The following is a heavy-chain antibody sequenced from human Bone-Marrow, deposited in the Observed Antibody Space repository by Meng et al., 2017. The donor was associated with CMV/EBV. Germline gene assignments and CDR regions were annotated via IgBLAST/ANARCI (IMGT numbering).Heavy chain of an antibody. CDR1: GYTLSGYY. CDR2: ISAYNGNT. CDR3: ARSRNDAFDI. Sequence: ASVKVSCKASGYTLSGYYMDWVRQAPGQGLEWMGWISAYNGNTNYAQKLQGRVTMTTDTSTSTAYMELRSLRSDDTAVYYCARSRNDAFDIWGQGTMVTVSS. V-gene: IGHV1-18*04. D-gene: IGHD1-14*01. J-gene: IGHJ3*02.